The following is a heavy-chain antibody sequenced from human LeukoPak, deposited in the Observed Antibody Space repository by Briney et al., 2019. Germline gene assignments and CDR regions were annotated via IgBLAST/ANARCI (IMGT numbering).Heavy chain of an antibody. D-gene: IGHD3-3*01. CDR1: GFTFSSYS. CDR3: AKIYDFWSGYYPPDY. CDR2: ISSSSSTI. J-gene: IGHJ4*02. Sequence: LARGSLRLSCAASGFTFSSYSMNWVRQAPGKGLEWVSYISSSSSTIYYADSVKGRFTISRDNAKNSLYLQMNSLRAEDTAVYYCAKIYDFWSGYYPPDYWGQGTLVTVSS. V-gene: IGHV3-48*01.